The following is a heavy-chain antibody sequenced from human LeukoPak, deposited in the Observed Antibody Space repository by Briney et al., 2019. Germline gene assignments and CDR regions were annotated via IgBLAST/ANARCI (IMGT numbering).Heavy chain of an antibody. CDR3: ARDYGYSSSFDY. V-gene: IGHV3-48*02. J-gene: IGHJ4*02. D-gene: IGHD6-13*01. CDR2: ISGGSSTI. CDR1: GFTFRTQS. Sequence: EGSLRLSCAVYGFTFRTQSMNWVRQAPGKGLEWVSYISGGSSTIHYADSVKGRLTISRDNSKNSLYLQLNSLRDDDTAVYYCARDYGYSSSFDYWGQGTLVTVSS.